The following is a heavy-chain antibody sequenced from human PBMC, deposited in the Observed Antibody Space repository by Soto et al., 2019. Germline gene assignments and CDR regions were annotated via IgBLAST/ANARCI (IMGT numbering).Heavy chain of an antibody. Sequence: SVKVSCKASGGTFSSYTISWVRQAPGQGLEWMGRIIPILGIANYAQKFQGRVTITADKSTSTAYMELSSLRSEDTAVYYCASGGIGVATLNDYFDFWGQRTPDPASA. D-gene: IGHD5-12*01. J-gene: IGHJ4*02. CDR3: ASGGIGVATLNDYFDF. CDR2: IIPILGIA. V-gene: IGHV1-69*02. CDR1: GGTFSSYT.